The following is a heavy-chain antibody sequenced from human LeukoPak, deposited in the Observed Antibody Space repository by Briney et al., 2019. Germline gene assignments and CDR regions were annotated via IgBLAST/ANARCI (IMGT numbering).Heavy chain of an antibody. D-gene: IGHD5-18*01. CDR2: INHSGST. CDR3: ARDWVQQEGYYYYYGMDV. J-gene: IGHJ6*04. V-gene: IGHV4-34*01. Sequence: SETLSLTCAVYGGSFSGYYWSWIRQPPGKGLEWIGEINHSGSTNYNPSLKSRVTISVATSKNQFSLKLSSVTAADTAVYYCARDWVQQEGYYYYYGMDVWGKGTTVTVSS. CDR1: GGSFSGYY.